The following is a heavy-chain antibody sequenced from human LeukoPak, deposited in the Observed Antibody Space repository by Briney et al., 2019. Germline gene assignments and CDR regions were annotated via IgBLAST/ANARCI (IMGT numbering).Heavy chain of an antibody. CDR3: ARTVVALRLDWFDP. D-gene: IGHD2-21*01. CDR2: IYSGGST. J-gene: IGHJ5*02. CDR1: GFTVSSNY. Sequence: QAGGSLRLSCVASGFTVSSNYMSWVRQAPGKGLEWVSVIYSGGSTYYADSVKGRFTISRDNSKNTLYLQMNSLRAEDTAVYYCARTVVALRLDWFDPWGQGTLVTVSS. V-gene: IGHV3-66*01.